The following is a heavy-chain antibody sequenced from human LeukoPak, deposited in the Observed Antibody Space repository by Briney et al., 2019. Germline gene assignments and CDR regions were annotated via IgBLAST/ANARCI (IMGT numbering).Heavy chain of an antibody. CDR2: IYYSGNT. J-gene: IGHJ4*02. D-gene: IGHD6-6*01. Sequence: SEALSLTCAVSGGSISSGGYSWSWIRQPPGRGLERIGYIYYSGNTYYNPSLKSRVSISVDTSKNQFSLKLTSVTAADTAVYYCARAGFALAPHRGTPFDYWGQGTLVTVSS. CDR3: ARAGFALAPHRGTPFDY. V-gene: IGHV4-30-4*07. CDR1: GGSISSGGYS.